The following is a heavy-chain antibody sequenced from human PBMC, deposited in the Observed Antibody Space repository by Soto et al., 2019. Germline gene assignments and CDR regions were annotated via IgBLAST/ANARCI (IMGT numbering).Heavy chain of an antibody. Sequence: EVQLLESGGGFIQPGGSLRLSCAASGFTPSSSDMSWVRQGPGKGLEWVSTIDGAGRITYYADSVKGRFTISRDNSKNTLYLQMESLGANDTAVYYCVKKSGWFHSWGQGALVTVSS. CDR3: VKKSGWFHS. V-gene: IGHV3-23*01. D-gene: IGHD3-10*01. CDR1: GFTPSSSD. J-gene: IGHJ5*01. CDR2: IDGAGRIT.